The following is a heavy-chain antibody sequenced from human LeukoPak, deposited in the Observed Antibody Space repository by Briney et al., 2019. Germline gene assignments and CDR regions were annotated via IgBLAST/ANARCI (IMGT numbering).Heavy chain of an antibody. J-gene: IGHJ4*02. Sequence: ASVKVSCKASGYTFTSYGISWVRQAPGQGLEWMGWISAYNGNTNYAQKLQGRVTMTTDTSTSTAYMELRSLRSDDTAVYYCARVPYDSWSGYYQTWGQGTLVTVSS. V-gene: IGHV1-18*01. CDR1: GYTFTSYG. CDR3: ARVPYDSWSGYYQT. CDR2: ISAYNGNT. D-gene: IGHD3-3*01.